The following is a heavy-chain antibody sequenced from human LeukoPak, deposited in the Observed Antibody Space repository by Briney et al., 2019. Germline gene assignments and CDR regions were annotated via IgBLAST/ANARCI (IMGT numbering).Heavy chain of an antibody. CDR2: ISSSGSTI. J-gene: IGHJ4*02. D-gene: IGHD6-13*01. CDR3: ARGTIAAAGPKTHFDY. Sequence: PGGSLRLSCAASGFTFSSYWMSWVRQAPGKGLEWVSYISSSGSTIYYADSVKGRFTISRDNAKNSLYLQMNSLRAEDTAVYYCARGTIAAAGPKTHFDYWGQGTLVTVSS. CDR1: GFTFSSYW. V-gene: IGHV3-48*04.